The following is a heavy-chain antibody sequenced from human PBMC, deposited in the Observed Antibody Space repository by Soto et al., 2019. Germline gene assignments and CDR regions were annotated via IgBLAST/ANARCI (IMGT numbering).Heavy chain of an antibody. CDR2: IYYSGST. CDR3: ASNSYGYTFYEY. J-gene: IGHJ4*02. CDR1: GGSISSGDYY. D-gene: IGHD5-18*01. Sequence: QVQLQESGPGLVKPSQTLSLTCTVSGGSISSGDYYWSWIRQPPGKGLEWIGYIYYSGSTYYTPSPXSXXTISVDTSKNQFSLKLSSVTAEDTAVYYCASNSYGYTFYEYWGQGTLVTVSS. V-gene: IGHV4-30-4*01.